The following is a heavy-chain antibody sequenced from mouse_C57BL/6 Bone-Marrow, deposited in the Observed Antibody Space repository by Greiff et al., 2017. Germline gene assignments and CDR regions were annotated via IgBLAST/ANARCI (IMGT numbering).Heavy chain of an antibody. V-gene: IGHV5-17*01. Sequence: EVKLMESGGGLVKPGGSLKLSCAASGFTFSDYGMHWVRQAPEKGLEWVAYISSGSSTIYYADTVKGRFTISRGNAKNTLFLQMTSLRSEDTAMYYCASAYAMDYWGQGTSVTVSS. J-gene: IGHJ4*01. CDR2: ISSGSSTI. CDR3: ASAYAMDY. CDR1: GFTFSDYG.